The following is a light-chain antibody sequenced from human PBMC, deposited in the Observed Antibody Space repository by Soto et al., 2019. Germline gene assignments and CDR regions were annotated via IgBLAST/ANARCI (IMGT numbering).Light chain of an antibody. J-gene: IGLJ2*01. Sequence: NFMLTQPHSVSESPGKTVTISCTRSSGGIASNYVLWYQQRPGSDPTTVIYDDNQRPSGVPDRFSGSIASSSNSASLTISGLKTEDEADYDCQCYDSRNHDVVFGGGTQLTVL. V-gene: IGLV6-57*04. CDR3: QCYDSRNHDVV. CDR2: DDN. CDR1: SGGIASNY.